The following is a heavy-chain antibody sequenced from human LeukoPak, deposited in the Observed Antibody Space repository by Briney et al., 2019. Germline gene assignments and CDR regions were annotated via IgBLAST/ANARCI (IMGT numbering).Heavy chain of an antibody. V-gene: IGHV3-30-3*01. CDR1: GFTFSSSP. Sequence: PGGSLRLSCAASGFTFSSSPMHWVRQAPGKGLEWVAVISYEGSTKYYADSVKGRFSISRDNSKNTLNLQMNSLRGEDTAVYYCAREGGRPAPNYGMDVWGQGTTVTVSS. CDR2: ISYEGSTK. J-gene: IGHJ6*02. D-gene: IGHD2-2*01. CDR3: AREGGRPAPNYGMDV.